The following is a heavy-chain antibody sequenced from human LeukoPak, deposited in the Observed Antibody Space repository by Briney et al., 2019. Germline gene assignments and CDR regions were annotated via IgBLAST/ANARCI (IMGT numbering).Heavy chain of an antibody. J-gene: IGHJ6*03. V-gene: IGHV4-30-4*01. CDR1: GGSISSGDYY. D-gene: IGHD3-3*01. CDR2: IYYSGST. CDR3: ARSAAYYNFWTGYYDALYYMAV. Sequence: SETLSLTCTVSGGSISSGDYYWSWIRQPPGKGLEWIGYIYYSGSTYYNPSLKSRVTISVDTSKNQFSLKLSSVTAADTAVYYCARSAAYYNFWTGYYDALYYMAVWGKGTTVTVSS.